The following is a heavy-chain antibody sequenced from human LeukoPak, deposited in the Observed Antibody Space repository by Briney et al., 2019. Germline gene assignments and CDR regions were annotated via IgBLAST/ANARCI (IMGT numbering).Heavy chain of an antibody. V-gene: IGHV3-21*01. CDR2: ISSSSSYI. D-gene: IGHD6-19*01. CDR1: GFTFSNAW. Sequence: GGSLRLSCAASGFTFSNAWMSWVRQAPGKGLEWVSSISSSSSYIYYADSVKGRFTISRDNAKNSLYLQMNSLRAEDTAVYYCARGIAVASFFDYWGQGTLVTVSS. CDR3: ARGIAVASFFDY. J-gene: IGHJ4*02.